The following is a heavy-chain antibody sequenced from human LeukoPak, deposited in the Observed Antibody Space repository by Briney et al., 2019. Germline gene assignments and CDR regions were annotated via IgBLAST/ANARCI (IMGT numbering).Heavy chain of an antibody. V-gene: IGHV1-46*01. Sequence: VSVEVSCKASGYTFTSYYMHWVRQAPGQGLEWMGIINPSGGSTSYAQKFQGRVTMTRDTSTSTVYMELSSLRSEDTAVYYCAAEWELLSFQHWGQGTLVTVS. CDR2: INPSGGST. D-gene: IGHD1-26*01. CDR1: GYTFTSYY. CDR3: AAEWELLSFQH. J-gene: IGHJ1*01.